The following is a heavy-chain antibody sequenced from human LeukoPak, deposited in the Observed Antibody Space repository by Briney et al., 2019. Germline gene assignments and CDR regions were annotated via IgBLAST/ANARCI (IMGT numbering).Heavy chain of an antibody. CDR2: ISYSGST. V-gene: IGHV4-59*01. J-gene: IGHJ4*02. CDR1: GGSINNYY. D-gene: IGHD5-24*01. Sequence: PSETLSLTCTVSGGSINNYYWSWIRQSPGKGLEWIGYISYSGSTDYNPSLKSRVTMSVDTSKNQFSLNLNSVTPADTAMYYCTRYRRDGYNYVDLWGQGTMVTVSS. CDR3: TRYRRDGYNYVDL.